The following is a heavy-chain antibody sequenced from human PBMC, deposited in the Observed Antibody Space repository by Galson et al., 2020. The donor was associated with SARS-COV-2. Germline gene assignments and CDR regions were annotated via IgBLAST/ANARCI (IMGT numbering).Heavy chain of an antibody. J-gene: IGHJ4*02. CDR1: FTFSTYA. Sequence: FTFSTYAMHWVRQAPGKGLEWVAVIWSDGNHKYYGDSVKDRFTISRDNSKNTVNLQMNSLRAEDTAVYYCASSIIVAGGIDYWGQGTLVTVSS. V-gene: IGHV3-33*01. CDR2: IWSDGNHK. D-gene: IGHD6-19*01. CDR3: ASSIIVAGGIDY.